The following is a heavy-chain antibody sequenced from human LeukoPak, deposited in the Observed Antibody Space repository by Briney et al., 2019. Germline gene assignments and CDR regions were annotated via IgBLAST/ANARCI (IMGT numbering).Heavy chain of an antibody. Sequence: GGSLRLSCAASGFSFSDYGMHWVRQTPGKGLEWVSGINGNGGSTGYAGSVKGRFTISRDNTKNSLYLQMNSLRGEDTALYYCARGVSTMVRGVTWGRGTLVTVSS. CDR1: GFSFSDYG. CDR2: INGNGGST. J-gene: IGHJ5*02. D-gene: IGHD3-10*01. V-gene: IGHV3-20*04. CDR3: ARGVSTMVRGVT.